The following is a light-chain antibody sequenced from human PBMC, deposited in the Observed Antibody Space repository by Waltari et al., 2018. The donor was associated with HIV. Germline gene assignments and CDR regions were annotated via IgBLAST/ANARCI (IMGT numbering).Light chain of an antibody. CDR1: SSHIGAGYD. V-gene: IGLV1-40*01. CDR3: QSYDNSLSGHWG. J-gene: IGLJ3*02. Sequence: QSVLTQPPSLSGAPGQRVTISCTGSSSHIGAGYDVHWYQQLPGTAPKLLIYGNTNRPSVVPDRFSASKSGTSASLAITGLQAEDEGTYYCQSYDNSLSGHWGFGGGTKLTVL. CDR2: GNT.